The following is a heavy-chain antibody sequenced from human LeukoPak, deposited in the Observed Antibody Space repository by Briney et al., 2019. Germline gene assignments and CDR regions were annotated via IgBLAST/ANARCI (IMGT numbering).Heavy chain of an antibody. CDR1: GFSFTTYG. CDR2: IRFDGSKD. D-gene: IGHD6-13*01. Sequence: GGSLRLSCAASGFSFTTYGLHWVRHTPGKGLEWVAFIRFDGSKDYYADSVKGRFTISRDNSKNTLYLQMNSLRAEDTAVYYCAKRASPYSSSNGPTDYWGQGTLVTVSS. CDR3: AKRASPYSSSNGPTDY. V-gene: IGHV3-30*02. J-gene: IGHJ4*02.